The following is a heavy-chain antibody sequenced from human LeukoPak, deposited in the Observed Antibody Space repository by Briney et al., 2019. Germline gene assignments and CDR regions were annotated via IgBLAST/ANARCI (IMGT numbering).Heavy chain of an antibody. Sequence: PSETLSLTCAVYGGSFSGYYWSWIRQPPGKGLEWIGYIYYSGSTYYNPSLKSRVTISVDTSKNQFSLKLSSVTAADTAVYYCARGAAAVGWFDPWGQGTLVTVSS. CDR1: GGSFSGYY. V-gene: IGHV4-34*01. CDR2: IYYSGST. D-gene: IGHD6-13*01. J-gene: IGHJ5*02. CDR3: ARGAAAVGWFDP.